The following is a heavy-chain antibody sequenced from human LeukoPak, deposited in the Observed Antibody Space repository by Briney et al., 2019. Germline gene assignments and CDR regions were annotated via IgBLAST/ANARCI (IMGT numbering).Heavy chain of an antibody. CDR3: ARDRKYYYDSSLDV. V-gene: IGHV4-38-2*02. CDR1: GYSISSGYY. D-gene: IGHD3-22*01. Sequence: PSETLSLTCAVSGYSISSGYYWGWIRQPPGKGLEWIGSIYHSGSTYYNPSLKSRVTISVDTSKKQFSLKLSSVTAADTAVYYCARDRKYYYDSSLDVWGKGTTVTVSS. J-gene: IGHJ6*04. CDR2: IYHSGST.